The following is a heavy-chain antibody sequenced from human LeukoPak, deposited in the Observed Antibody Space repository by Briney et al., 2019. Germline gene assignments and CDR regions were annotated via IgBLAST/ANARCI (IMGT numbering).Heavy chain of an antibody. J-gene: IGHJ4*02. CDR3: AGRNYDSSGYYLSY. Sequence: TPGGSLRLSCAASGFTFSTYGMNWVRLAPGRGLEWVSSISTSSSYIYYADSVKGRFTISRDNAKNSLYLQMNSLRAEDTAVYYCAGRNYDSSGYYLSYWGQGTLVTVSS. D-gene: IGHD3-22*01. CDR1: GFTFSTYG. V-gene: IGHV3-21*01. CDR2: ISTSSSYI.